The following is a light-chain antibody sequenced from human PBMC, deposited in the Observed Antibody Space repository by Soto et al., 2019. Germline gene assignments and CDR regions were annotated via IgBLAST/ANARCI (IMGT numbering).Light chain of an antibody. Sequence: SYEVTQPPSVSVSPGQTASITCSGDKLGDKYACWYQQKPGQSPVLVIYQDSKRPSGIPERFSGSNSGNTATLTISGTQAMDEADYYCQAWDSSPVVFGGGTKLTVL. J-gene: IGLJ2*01. CDR1: KLGDKY. CDR2: QDS. CDR3: QAWDSSPVV. V-gene: IGLV3-1*01.